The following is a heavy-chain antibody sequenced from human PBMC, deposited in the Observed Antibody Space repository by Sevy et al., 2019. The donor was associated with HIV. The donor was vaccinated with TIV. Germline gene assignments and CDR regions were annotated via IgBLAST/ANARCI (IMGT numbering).Heavy chain of an antibody. Sequence: GGSLRLSCAASEFTFSSYSMNWVRQAPGKGLEWVSSISRSSSYIYYADSVKGRFTISRDNAKNSLFLQMNSLRAEDTAVYYCARDKSTTAYYGMDVWGQGTRSPSP. CDR2: ISRSSSYI. CDR1: EFTFSSYS. V-gene: IGHV3-21*01. CDR3: ARDKSTTAYYGMDV. D-gene: IGHD2-21*01. J-gene: IGHJ6*02.